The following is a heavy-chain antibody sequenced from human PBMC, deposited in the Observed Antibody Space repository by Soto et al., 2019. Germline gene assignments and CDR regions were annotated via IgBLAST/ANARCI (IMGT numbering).Heavy chain of an antibody. Sequence: PSEPLSLTFSVSGCSINTGGHIWSWVRQHREKGLEWIGYIVYTGTTSYNPSLRSRASISVDTSSNHLSLRLSSVPAADTAVYYCARARAAVPTFWYFDLWGRGTLVTVSS. D-gene: IGHD6-13*01. CDR2: IVYTGTT. CDR1: GCSINTGGHI. CDR3: ARARAAVPTFWYFDL. J-gene: IGHJ2*01. V-gene: IGHV4-31*03.